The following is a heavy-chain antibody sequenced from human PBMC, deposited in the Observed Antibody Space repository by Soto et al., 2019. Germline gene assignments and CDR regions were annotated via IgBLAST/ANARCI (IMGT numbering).Heavy chain of an antibody. CDR1: GFTFSDYY. CDR3: ARGSEDLTSNFDY. CDR2: ISSSSSYT. Sequence: PGGSLRLSCAASGFTFSDYYMSWIRQAPGKGLEWVSYISSSSSYTNYADSVKGRFTISRDNAKNSLYLQMDSLRADDTGVYYCARGSEDLTSNFDYWGQGTLVTVSS. V-gene: IGHV3-11*05. J-gene: IGHJ4*02.